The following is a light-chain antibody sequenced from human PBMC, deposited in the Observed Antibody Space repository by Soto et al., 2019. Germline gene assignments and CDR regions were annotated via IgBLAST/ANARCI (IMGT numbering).Light chain of an antibody. V-gene: IGKV1-17*01. CDR2: ATY. CDR3: LQHNTCVWT. Sequence: DIQITQCPSSLSASVGDRVTITCRASQGIRNDLGWYQQKPGKAPKRLIYATYNLQSGVQSRFRGSASGTECTRTISSLQPEDVATDYCLQHNTCVWTFGQGTRLEIK. J-gene: IGKJ5*01. CDR1: QGIRND.